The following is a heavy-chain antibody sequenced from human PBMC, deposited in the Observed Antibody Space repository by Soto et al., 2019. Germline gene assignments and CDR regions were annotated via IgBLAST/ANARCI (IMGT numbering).Heavy chain of an antibody. CDR3: ARLRYFDWLTPASHHWYFDL. V-gene: IGHV4-34*01. J-gene: IGHJ2*01. Sequence: QVQLQQWGAGLLKPSETLSLTCAVYGGSFSGYYWSWIRQPPGKGLEWIGEINHSGSTNYNPSLKRRVTLSVDTSKNQSSLQLSSVTAADTAVYYCARLRYFDWLTPASHHWYFDLWGRGTLVTVSS. CDR2: INHSGST. CDR1: GGSFSGYY. D-gene: IGHD3-9*01.